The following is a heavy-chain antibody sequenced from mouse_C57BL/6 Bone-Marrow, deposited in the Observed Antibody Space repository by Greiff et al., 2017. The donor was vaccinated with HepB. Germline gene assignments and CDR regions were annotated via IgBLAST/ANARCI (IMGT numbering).Heavy chain of an antibody. D-gene: IGHD2-3*01. CDR3: ARSYDGYWAY. V-gene: IGHV1-82*01. J-gene: IGHJ3*01. CDR1: GYAFSSSW. CDR2: IYPGDGDT. Sequence: VQRVESGPELVKPGASVKISCKASGYAFSSSWMNWVKQRPGKGLEWIGRIYPGDGDTNYNGKFKGKATLTADKSSSTAYMQLSSLTSEDSAVYFCARSYDGYWAYWGQGTLVTVSA.